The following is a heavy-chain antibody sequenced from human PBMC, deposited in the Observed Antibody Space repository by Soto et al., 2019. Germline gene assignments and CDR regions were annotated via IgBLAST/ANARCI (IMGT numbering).Heavy chain of an antibody. D-gene: IGHD2-2*01. J-gene: IGHJ6*02. CDR1: GGTFSSYA. V-gene: IGHV1-69*13. CDR2: IIPIFGTA. Sequence: ASVKVSCKASGGTFSSYAISWVRQAPGQGLEWMGGIIPIFGTANYAQKFQGRVTITADGSTSTAYMELSSLGSEDTAVYYCARGTDCSSTSCYLDYYYGMDVWGQGTTVTVSS. CDR3: ARGTDCSSTSCYLDYYYGMDV.